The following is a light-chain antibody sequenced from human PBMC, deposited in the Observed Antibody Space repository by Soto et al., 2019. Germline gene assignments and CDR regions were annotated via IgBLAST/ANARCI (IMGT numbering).Light chain of an antibody. CDR1: QSVSSSY. CDR3: QQYGGSLLFT. Sequence: EIVLTQSPGTLSLSPGERATLSSRASQSVSSSYLAWDQQKHGQAPRLLIYGASSRAPAIPDRFSGSGSGKYFTLNISRRELEDFAVYYWQQYGGSLLFTFVPGTNVVIK. CDR2: GAS. J-gene: IGKJ3*01. V-gene: IGKV3-20*01.